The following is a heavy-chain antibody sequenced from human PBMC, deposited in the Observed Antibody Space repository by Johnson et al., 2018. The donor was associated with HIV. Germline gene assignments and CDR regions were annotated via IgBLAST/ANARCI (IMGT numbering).Heavy chain of an antibody. J-gene: IGHJ3*02. CDR2: IKQDGSET. V-gene: IGHV3-7*05. CDR1: GFRFRSYV. CDR3: GFDI. Sequence: VQLVESGGGVVQPGRSLRLSCAASGFRFRSYVMHWVRQAPGKGLEWVAKIKQDGSETYYEDSVKGRFTISRDNAKNLLFLQMNSLRAEDTAVYYCGFDIWGQGTMVTVSS.